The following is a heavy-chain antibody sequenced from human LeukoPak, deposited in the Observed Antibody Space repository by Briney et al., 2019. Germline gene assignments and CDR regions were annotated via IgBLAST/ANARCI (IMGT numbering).Heavy chain of an antibody. D-gene: IGHD7-27*01. CDR1: VYTFTTHD. CDR2: MSPNSGDT. V-gene: IGHV1-8*01. Sequence: ASVKGSCKASVYTFTTHDISWVGQATGQGLEWLGWMSPNSGDTGYAQKFQGRVTMTSDSSISTAYMELSSLRSEDTAIYYCVRTPPNWGFDYWGQGTLVTVSS. CDR3: VRTPPNWGFDY. J-gene: IGHJ4*02.